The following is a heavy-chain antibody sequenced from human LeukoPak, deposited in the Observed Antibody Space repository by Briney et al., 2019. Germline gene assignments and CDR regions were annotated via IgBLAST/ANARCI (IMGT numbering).Heavy chain of an antibody. CDR2: INPNSGGT. CDR1: GYTFTGYY. V-gene: IGHV1-2*02. Sequence: ASVKVSCKASGYTFTGYYMRWVRQAPRQGLEWMGWINPNSGGTNYAQKFQGRVTMTRDTSISTAYMELSRLRSDDTAVYYCARVITMIGYGMDVWGQGTTVTVSS. CDR3: ARVITMIGYGMDV. J-gene: IGHJ6*02. D-gene: IGHD3-22*01.